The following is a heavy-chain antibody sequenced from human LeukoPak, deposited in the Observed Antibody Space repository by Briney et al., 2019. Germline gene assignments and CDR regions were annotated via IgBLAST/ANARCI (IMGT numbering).Heavy chain of an antibody. CDR2: IYSSGST. CDR1: GGSISNYY. V-gene: IGHV4-59*12. D-gene: IGHD2-15*01. J-gene: IGHJ5*02. Sequence: SETLSLTCTVSGGSISNYYWSWIRQPPGKGLEWIGYIYSSGSTNYNPSLKSRVTISVETSKNQFSLKLSSVTAADTAVYYCARGSGIPRYCSGGSCYFNWFDPWGQGTLVTVSS. CDR3: ARGSGIPRYCSGGSCYFNWFDP.